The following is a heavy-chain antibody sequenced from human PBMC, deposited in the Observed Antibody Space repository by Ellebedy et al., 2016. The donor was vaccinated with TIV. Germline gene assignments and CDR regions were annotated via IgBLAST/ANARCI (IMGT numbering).Heavy chain of an antibody. CDR3: ARRARVNSNADYFDY. J-gene: IGHJ4*02. CDR1: GFTFSSYT. CDR2: INWNGVST. D-gene: IGHD4-17*01. Sequence: GESLKISCAASGFTFSSYTLSWVHQAPGKGLEWVSGINWNGVSTEYADSVKGRFTISRDNAKNSLYLQINSLRAEDTAVSYCARRARVNSNADYFDYWGQGTPVTVSS. V-gene: IGHV3-20*04.